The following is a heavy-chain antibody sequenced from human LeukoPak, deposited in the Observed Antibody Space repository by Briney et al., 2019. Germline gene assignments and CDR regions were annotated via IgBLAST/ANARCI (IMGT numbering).Heavy chain of an antibody. V-gene: IGHV4-30-4*01. CDR3: AGRLQAWGDNWFDP. CDR1: GGSISSGDYY. J-gene: IGHJ5*02. CDR2: IYYSGST. Sequence: PSETLSLTCTASGGSISSGDYYWSWIRQPPGKGLEWIGYIYYSGSTYYNPSLKSRVTISVDTSKNQFSLKLSSVTAADTAVYYCAGRLQAWGDNWFDPWGQGTLVTVSS. D-gene: IGHD4-11*01.